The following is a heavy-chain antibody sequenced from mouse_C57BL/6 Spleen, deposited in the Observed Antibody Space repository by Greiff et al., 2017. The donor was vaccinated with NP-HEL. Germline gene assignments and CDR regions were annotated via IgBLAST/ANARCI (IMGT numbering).Heavy chain of an antibody. CDR2: ISDGGSYT. CDR3: ARALAYYIVTGAMDY. D-gene: IGHD2-12*01. CDR1: GFTFSSYA. Sequence: EVKLMESGGGLVKPGGSLKLSCAASGFTFSSYAMSWVRQTPEKRLEWVATISDGGSYTYYPDNVKGRFTISRDNAKNNLYLQMSHLKSEDTAMYYCARALAYYIVTGAMDYWGQGTSVTVSS. J-gene: IGHJ4*01. V-gene: IGHV5-4*03.